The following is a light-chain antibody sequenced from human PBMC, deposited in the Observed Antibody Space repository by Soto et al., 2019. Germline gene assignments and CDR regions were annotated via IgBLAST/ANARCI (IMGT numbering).Light chain of an antibody. V-gene: IGKV1-27*01. J-gene: IGKJ1*01. CDR3: QHYNSYSEA. CDR1: QAISNY. CDR2: KAS. Sequence: DIQMTQSPSSLSASVGDRVTISCRASQAISNYLAWYQQKPGKVPTLLIYKASTLQSGVPSRFSGSGSGTDFTLTISSLQPEDVATYYCQHYNSYSEAFGQGTKVELK.